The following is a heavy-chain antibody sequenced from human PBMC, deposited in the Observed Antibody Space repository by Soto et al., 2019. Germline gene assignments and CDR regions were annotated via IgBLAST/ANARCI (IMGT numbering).Heavy chain of an antibody. V-gene: IGHV1-2*04. Sequence: GASVKVSCKASGYTFTGYYIHWVRQAPGQGLEWMGWINPNSGGTNYARNFQGWVTMTRDTSISTAYMELSRLRSDDTAVYYCARDFRLAARPKSSALNYWGQGTLVTVPS. CDR2: INPNSGGT. CDR1: GYTFTGYY. J-gene: IGHJ4*02. D-gene: IGHD6-6*01. CDR3: ARDFRLAARPKSSALNY.